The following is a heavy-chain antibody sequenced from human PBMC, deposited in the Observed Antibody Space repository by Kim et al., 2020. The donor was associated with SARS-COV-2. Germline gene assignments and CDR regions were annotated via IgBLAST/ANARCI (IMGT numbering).Heavy chain of an antibody. Sequence: GGSLRLSCAASGFTFSSYGMHWVRQAPGKGLEWVAVISYDGSNKYYADSVKGRFTISRDNSKNTLYLQMNSLRAEDTAVYYCAKDRGSPRKVPYYYGSGSLDVWGQGTTVTVSS. V-gene: IGHV3-30*18. CDR1: GFTFSSYG. D-gene: IGHD3-10*01. CDR3: AKDRGSPRKVPYYYGSGSLDV. CDR2: ISYDGSNK. J-gene: IGHJ6*02.